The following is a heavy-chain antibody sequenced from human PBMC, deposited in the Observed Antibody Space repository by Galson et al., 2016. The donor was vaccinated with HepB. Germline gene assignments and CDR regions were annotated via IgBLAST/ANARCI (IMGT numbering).Heavy chain of an antibody. CDR3: ARGVRQQLVWYYYYAMDV. CDR2: ISGTGDRR. D-gene: IGHD6-13*01. Sequence: SLRLSCAASGFTFSTHAMSWVRQAPGKGLEWVSAISGTGDRRDYADSVKGRFTISRDNAKNSLYLQMSSLRVEDTAIYYCARGVRQQLVWYYYYAMDVWGQGTTVTVSS. J-gene: IGHJ6*02. V-gene: IGHV3-23*01. CDR1: GFTFSTHA.